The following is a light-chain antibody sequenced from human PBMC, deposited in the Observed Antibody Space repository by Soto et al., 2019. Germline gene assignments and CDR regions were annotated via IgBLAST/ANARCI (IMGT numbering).Light chain of an antibody. J-gene: IGLJ1*01. V-gene: IGLV2-14*01. CDR1: SSDVGTYNY. CDR2: EVS. CDR3: SSSAITSTPIYV. Sequence: QSALTQPASVSGSPGQSITISCTGTSSDVGTYNYVSWHQHHPGKAPKLMISEVSNRPSGISNRFPGSKSGNTAYLAISGLQPEDEADYYCSSSAITSTPIYVFGTGTKVTVL.